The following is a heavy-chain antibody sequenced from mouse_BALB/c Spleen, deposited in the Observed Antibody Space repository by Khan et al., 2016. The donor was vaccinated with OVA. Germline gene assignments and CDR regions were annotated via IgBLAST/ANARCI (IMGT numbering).Heavy chain of an antibody. CDR3: ARIKKIVATYFDD. CDR1: GYTFTSYW. Sequence: VQLQQSGAELVKAGASVKMSCKASGYTFTSYWMHWVKQRLGQGLEWFAETNPTNGRTYYNEKFKSKATLTVANSSSTAYMLLSGPTFEDSAVYYYARIKKIVATYFDDWGQGTTLTVSS. CDR2: TNPTNGRT. J-gene: IGHJ2*01. V-gene: IGHV1S81*02. D-gene: IGHD1-1*01.